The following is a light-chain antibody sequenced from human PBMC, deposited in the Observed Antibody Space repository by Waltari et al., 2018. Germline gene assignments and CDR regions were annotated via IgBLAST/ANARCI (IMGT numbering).Light chain of an antibody. V-gene: IGKV3-15*01. CDR3: QRYNNWPPLT. CDR2: DAS. CDR1: QSVSSN. Sequence: EIVMTQTPATLSVSPGERATLSCRASQSVSSNLAWYQQKPGQAPRLLIYDASTRDTGIPDRFSGSGSGTEFTLTISSLQSEDFAFYYCQRYNNWPPLTFGGGTKVEIK. J-gene: IGKJ4*01.